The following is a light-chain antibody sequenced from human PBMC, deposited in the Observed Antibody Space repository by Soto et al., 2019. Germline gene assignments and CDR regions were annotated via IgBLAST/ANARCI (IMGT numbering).Light chain of an antibody. V-gene: IGKV3-15*01. CDR2: GAS. CDR1: ESVSSK. Sequence: VMTQSPATLSVSPGERATLSCRASESVSSKLAWYQQKPGQAPRLLIYGASTRATGIPPMFSGSGSGTDFTLTISLLQSEDFAVYYCQQYDNSLTFGGGTKVEIK. J-gene: IGKJ4*01. CDR3: QQYDNSLT.